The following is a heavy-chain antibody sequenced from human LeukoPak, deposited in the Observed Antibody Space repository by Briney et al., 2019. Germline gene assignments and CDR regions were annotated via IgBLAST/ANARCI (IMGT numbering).Heavy chain of an antibody. CDR2: ISAYNGNT. CDR3: ARDAWFDP. Sequence: ASVKVSCKASGYNFTGYYLHWVRQAPGQGLEWMGWISAYNGNTNYAQKLQGRVTMTTDTSTSTAYMELRSLRSDDTAVYYCARDAWFDPWGQGTLVTVSS. V-gene: IGHV1-18*04. J-gene: IGHJ5*02. CDR1: GYNFTGYY.